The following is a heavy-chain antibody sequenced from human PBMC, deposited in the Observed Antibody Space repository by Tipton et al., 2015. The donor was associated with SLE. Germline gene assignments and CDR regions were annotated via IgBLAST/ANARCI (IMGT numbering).Heavy chain of an antibody. D-gene: IGHD6-19*01. CDR1: GGSISSGGYS. J-gene: IGHJ4*02. CDR3: ARRGASSGLLY. CDR2: IYHSGST. V-gene: IGHV4-30-2*01. Sequence: TLSLTCAVSGGSISSGGYSWSWIRQPPGKGLEWIGYIYHSGSTYYNPSLKSRVTISVDTSKNRFSLKLSSVTAADTAVYYCARRGASSGLLYWGQGTLVTVSS.